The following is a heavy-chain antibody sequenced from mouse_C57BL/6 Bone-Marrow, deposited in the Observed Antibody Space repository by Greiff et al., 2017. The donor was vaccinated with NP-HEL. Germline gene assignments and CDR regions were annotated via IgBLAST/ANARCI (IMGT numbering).Heavy chain of an antibody. J-gene: IGHJ4*01. Sequence: EVKLQESGAELVRPGASVKLSCTVSGFNIKDDYMHWVQQRPEQGLEWIGWIDPENGDPEYASKFQGKATITAETSSNTAYLQLSSLTSEDTAVYYGTTGGSSPYAMDYWGQGTSVTVSS. CDR1: GFNIKDDY. V-gene: IGHV14-4*01. CDR3: TTGGSSPYAMDY. CDR2: IDPENGDP. D-gene: IGHD1-1*01.